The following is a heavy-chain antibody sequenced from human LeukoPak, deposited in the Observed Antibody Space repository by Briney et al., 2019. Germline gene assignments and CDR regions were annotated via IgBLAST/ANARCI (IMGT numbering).Heavy chain of an antibody. CDR2: IKQDGSDK. CDR1: GFTFSSYW. V-gene: IGHV3-7*01. CDR3: AGLATVTTFYYFDY. Sequence: GGSLRLSCAASGFTFSSYWMSWVRQAPGKGLEWVANIKQDGSDKYYVDSVKGRFTISRDNAKNSLYLQMNSLRAEDTAMYYCAGLATVTTFYYFDYWGQGTLVTVSS. D-gene: IGHD4-17*01. J-gene: IGHJ4*02.